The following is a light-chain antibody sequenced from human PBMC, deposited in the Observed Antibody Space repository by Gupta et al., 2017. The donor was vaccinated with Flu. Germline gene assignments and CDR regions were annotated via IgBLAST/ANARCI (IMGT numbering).Light chain of an antibody. J-gene: IGKJ2*01. CDR3: QQRDNWRLS. CDR2: DAS. CDR1: QSVDNY. V-gene: IGKV3-11*01. Sequence: EVVLTQSPVTLSLSPGERATVSCRASQSVDNYLAWYQQRPGHVPRLLIYDASNRAAGVPARFSGSGSGTDFTLTITRLEAEDSAVYYCQQRDNWRLSFGHGTKLEI.